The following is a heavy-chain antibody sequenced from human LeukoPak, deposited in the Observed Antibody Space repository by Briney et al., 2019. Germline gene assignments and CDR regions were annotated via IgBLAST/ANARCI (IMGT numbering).Heavy chain of an antibody. CDR3: AKVPREIAGKYGGNPREYYFDY. CDR1: GFTFSSYA. D-gene: IGHD4-23*01. J-gene: IGHJ4*02. CDR2: ISGSGGST. V-gene: IGHV3-23*01. Sequence: PGGSLRLSCAASGFTFSSYAMSWVRQAPGKGLEWVSAISGSGGSTYYADSVKGRFTISRDNSKNTLYLQMNSLRADDTAVYYCAKVPREIAGKYGGNPREYYFDYWGQGTLVTVSS.